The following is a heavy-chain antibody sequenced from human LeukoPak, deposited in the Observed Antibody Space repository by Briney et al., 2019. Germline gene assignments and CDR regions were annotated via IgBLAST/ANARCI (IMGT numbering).Heavy chain of an antibody. J-gene: IGHJ5*02. D-gene: IGHD3-3*01. CDR3: AKDSGDDFWSGYLNWFDP. CDR2: ISYDGSNK. V-gene: IGHV3-30-3*01. CDR1: GFTFSSYA. Sequence: PGRSLRLSCAASGFTFSSYAMHWVRQAPGKGLEWVAVISYDGSNKYYADSVKGRFTISRDNSKNTLYLQMNSLRAEDTAVYYCAKDSGDDFWSGYLNWFDPWGQGTLVTVSS.